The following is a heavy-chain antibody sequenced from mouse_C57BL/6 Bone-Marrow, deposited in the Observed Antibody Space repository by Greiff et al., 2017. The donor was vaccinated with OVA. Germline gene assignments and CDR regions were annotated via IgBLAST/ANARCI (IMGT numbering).Heavy chain of an antibody. V-gene: IGHV1-59*01. D-gene: IGHD3-2*02. CDR1: GYTFTSYW. J-gene: IGHJ3*01. Sequence: VQLQQPGAELVRPGTSVKLSCKASGYTFTSYWMHWVKQRPGQGLEWIGVIDPSDSYTNYNQKFKGKATLTVDTSSSTAYMQLSSLTSEDSAVYYCERAAHGTGFAYWGQGTLVTVSA. CDR3: ERAAHGTGFAY. CDR2: IDPSDSYT.